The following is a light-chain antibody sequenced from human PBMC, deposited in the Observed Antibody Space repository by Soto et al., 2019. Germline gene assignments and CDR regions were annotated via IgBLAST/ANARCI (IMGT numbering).Light chain of an antibody. V-gene: IGKV3-11*01. CDR2: DAS. CDR1: QSVSSY. Sequence: EIVLTQSPATLSLSPGERATLSCRASQSVSSYLAWYQQKPGQAPRRLIYDASNRATGIPARFSGSGSGTDFTLTISSLEPEDFGVYYCQQRSNWPPWTFGQGTKVEIK. J-gene: IGKJ1*01. CDR3: QQRSNWPPWT.